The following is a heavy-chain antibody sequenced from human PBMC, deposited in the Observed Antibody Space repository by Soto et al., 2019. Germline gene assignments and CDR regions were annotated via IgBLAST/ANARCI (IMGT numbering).Heavy chain of an antibody. V-gene: IGHV1-8*01. CDR2: TNPNRGNT. CDR1: GYTFTSYD. CDR3: VREGMDF. J-gene: IGHJ6*02. Sequence: QVQLVQSGAEVKKPGASVKVSCKASGYTFTSYDINWVRQATGQGLEWMGYTNPNRGNTVYAQQFQGRVTMTGDTSITTAYMELSSLRSEDTAVYYCVREGMDFWGQVTRVTVSS.